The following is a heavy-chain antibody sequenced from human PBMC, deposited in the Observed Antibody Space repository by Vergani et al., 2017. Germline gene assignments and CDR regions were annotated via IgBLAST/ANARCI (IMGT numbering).Heavy chain of an antibody. CDR2: INPSSSTF. CDR1: GFTFSSFS. J-gene: IGHJ4*02. Sequence: EVQLAESGGGFVQPGGSLRLSCAASGFTFSSFSMNWVRQAPGKGLEWISYINPSSSTFYHADSVKGRFSISRDNAKNSLFLQMSSLRVEDTAVYYCARGGGIVGSMLQVWGPGTLVTVSS. D-gene: IGHD1-26*01. V-gene: IGHV3-48*01. CDR3: ARGGGIVGSMLQV.